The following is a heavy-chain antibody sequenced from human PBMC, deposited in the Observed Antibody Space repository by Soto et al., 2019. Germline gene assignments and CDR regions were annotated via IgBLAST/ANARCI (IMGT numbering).Heavy chain of an antibody. CDR2: ISGSGGST. CDR1: GGSIRSYY. D-gene: IGHD2-15*01. V-gene: IGHV3-23*01. Sequence: ETLSLTCTVSGGSIRSYYWSGIRQPPGKGLEWVSAISGSGGSTYYADSVKGRFTISRDNSKNTLYLQMNSLRAEDTAVYYCATDIVVVVAAAPIGYWGQGTLVTVSS. CDR3: ATDIVVVVAAAPIGY. J-gene: IGHJ4*02.